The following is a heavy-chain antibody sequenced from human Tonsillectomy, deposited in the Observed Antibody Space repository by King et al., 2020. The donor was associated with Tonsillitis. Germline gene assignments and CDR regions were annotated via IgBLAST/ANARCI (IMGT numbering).Heavy chain of an antibody. CDR3: ARYVSGSFGY. Sequence: QLQESGPGVVKPSETLSLTCTVSGGSISSGDHFWAWIRQPPGKGLEWIGYMYSSGTVFYNPSLQIRITISGGTSENRFSLKLSSVTAADTAVYFCARYVSGSFGYWGQGALVTVSP. D-gene: IGHD1-26*01. CDR1: GGSISSGDHF. J-gene: IGHJ4*02. V-gene: IGHV4-39*01. CDR2: MYSSGTV.